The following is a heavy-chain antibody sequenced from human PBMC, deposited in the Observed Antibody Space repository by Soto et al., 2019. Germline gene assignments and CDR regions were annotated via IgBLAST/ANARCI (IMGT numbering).Heavy chain of an antibody. V-gene: IGHV4-31*03. D-gene: IGHD5-18*01. J-gene: IGHJ6*02. Sequence: SETLSLTCSVSGGSINSGGHYWSWIRQHPGKGLEWIGHIYKTGSTDFNPSLKDRLTISIDTSKNQFSLSLRSVTDADTAVYYCARDRIQLSVDVWGQGTTVTVS. CDR2: IYKTGST. CDR1: GGSINSGGHY. CDR3: ARDRIQLSVDV.